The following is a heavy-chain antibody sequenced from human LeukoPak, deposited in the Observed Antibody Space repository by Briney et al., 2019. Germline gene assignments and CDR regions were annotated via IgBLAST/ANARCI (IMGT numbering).Heavy chain of an antibody. D-gene: IGHD6-13*01. CDR3: ARDLSTIAAAGTGAFDI. J-gene: IGHJ3*02. V-gene: IGHV3-30*19. CDR2: IWYDGSNK. CDR1: GFPFSSYG. Sequence: GGSLRLSCAASGFPFSSYGMHWVRQAPGKGLEWVAVIWYDGSNKYYADSVKGRFTISRDNSENTLYLQMNSLRAEDTAVYYCARDLSTIAAAGTGAFDIWGQGTMVTVSS.